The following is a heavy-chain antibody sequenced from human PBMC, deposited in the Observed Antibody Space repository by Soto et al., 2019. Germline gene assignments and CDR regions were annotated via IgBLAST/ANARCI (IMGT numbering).Heavy chain of an antibody. J-gene: IGHJ4*02. D-gene: IGHD2-15*01. CDR2: ISGSGGST. CDR1: GFTFSSYA. V-gene: IGHV3-23*01. Sequence: EVQLLESGGGLVQPGGSLRLSCAASGFTFSSYAMSWVRQAPGKGLEWVSAISGSGGSTYYADSVKGRFTISRDNSKNTLYLQMNSLRAEDTAVYYCAKRRGYCSGGSCSNGYFDYWGQGTLVTVSS. CDR3: AKRRGYCSGGSCSNGYFDY.